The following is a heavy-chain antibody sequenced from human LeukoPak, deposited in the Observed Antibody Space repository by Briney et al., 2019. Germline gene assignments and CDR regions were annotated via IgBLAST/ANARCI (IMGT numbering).Heavy chain of an antibody. Sequence: PSETLSLTCTVSGGSISTYYWSWIRQPPGKGLEWIGYIYYSGSANYNPSLKSRVTISVDTSKNEFSLKLSSVTAADTAVYHCARVVARASWLDPWGQGAPVTVSS. CDR1: GGSISTYY. V-gene: IGHV4-59*01. CDR2: IYYSGSA. CDR3: ARVVARASWLDP. D-gene: IGHD2-21*01. J-gene: IGHJ5*02.